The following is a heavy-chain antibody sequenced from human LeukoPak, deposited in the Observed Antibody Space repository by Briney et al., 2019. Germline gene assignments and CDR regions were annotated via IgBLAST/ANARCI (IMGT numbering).Heavy chain of an antibody. CDR3: ARDSFGGYTYGG. J-gene: IGHJ4*02. D-gene: IGHD5-18*01. CDR1: GYTFTDYY. Sequence: GASVKVSCKASGYTFTDYYMHWVRQAPGQGLEWMGWINPNSGGTNYAQKFQGRVTMTRDTSISTAYMELSRLRSDDTAVYYCARDSFGGYTYGGWGQGTLVTVSS. V-gene: IGHV1-2*02. CDR2: INPNSGGT.